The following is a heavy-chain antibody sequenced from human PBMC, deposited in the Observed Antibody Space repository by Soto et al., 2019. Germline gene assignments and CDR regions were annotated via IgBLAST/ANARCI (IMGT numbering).Heavy chain of an antibody. V-gene: IGHV4-61*01. CDR2: IYYSGST. CDR3: ARDPRYCSSTSCYDWFDP. CDR1: GEYVSSGSCY. Sequence: PPATKPVTCTLSGEYVSSGSCYLSWLRQPPGKGMEWIGYIYYSGSTNYNPSLKSRVTISVDTSKNQFSLKLSSVTAADTAVYYCARDPRYCSSTSCYDWFDPWGQGILVTVSS. J-gene: IGHJ5*02. D-gene: IGHD2-2*01.